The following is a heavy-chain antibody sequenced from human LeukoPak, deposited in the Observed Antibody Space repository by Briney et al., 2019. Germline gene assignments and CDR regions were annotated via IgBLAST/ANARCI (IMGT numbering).Heavy chain of an antibody. CDR3: AAGPLYDILTGYFDAFDI. V-gene: IGHV1-58*01. J-gene: IGHJ3*02. Sequence: ASVKVSCKASGFNFDKSVVQWVRQARGQRLEWIGWIVVGSDNTNYAQKFQERVTITRDMSTSTAYIELSSLRSEDTAVYFCAAGPLYDILTGYFDAFDIWGQGTMVTVSS. CDR2: IVVGSDNT. CDR1: GFNFDKSV. D-gene: IGHD3-9*01.